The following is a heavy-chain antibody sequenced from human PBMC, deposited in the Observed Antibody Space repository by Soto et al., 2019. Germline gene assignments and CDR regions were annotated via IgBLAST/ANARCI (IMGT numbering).Heavy chain of an antibody. CDR3: ARGSYIVVVPAAMGIEDYYSGMAF. CDR1: GGSLSRYA. J-gene: IGHJ6*02. V-gene: IGHV1-69*01. Sequence: WAQGSCQAYGGSLSRYARGRGRQSHRKGLEWMRRIIPIFGTAHYAQKFQGRVTITADESTSTAYMQLSSLRSEDTALYYCARGSYIVVVPAAMGIEDYYSGMAFWRQGTTVTVSS. D-gene: IGHD2-2*01. CDR2: IIPIFGTA.